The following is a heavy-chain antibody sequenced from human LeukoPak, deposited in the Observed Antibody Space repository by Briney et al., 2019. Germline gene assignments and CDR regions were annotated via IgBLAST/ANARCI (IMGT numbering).Heavy chain of an antibody. CDR2: SSSSSYI. CDR1: GFTFSSYS. V-gene: IGHV3-21*01. J-gene: IGHJ4*02. Sequence: KPGGSLRLSCAASGFTFSSYSMNWVRQAPGKGLEWVSSSSSSSYIYYADSVKGRFTISRDNAKNSLYLQMNSLRAEDTAVYYCARGLPGYAIDYWGQGTLVTVSS. D-gene: IGHD5-12*01. CDR3: ARGLPGYAIDY.